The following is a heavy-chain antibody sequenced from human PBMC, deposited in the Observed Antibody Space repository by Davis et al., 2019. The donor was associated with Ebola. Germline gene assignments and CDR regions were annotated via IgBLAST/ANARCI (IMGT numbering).Heavy chain of an antibody. Sequence: GESLEISCGVSGVRFRRYGKHWVRQAPGKGLEWVAVISFDGSNKYYADSVKGRLTISRDNSKNTLYLQMNSLRAEDTAMYYCAKDPQEYSYGRFDFWGQGTLVTVSA. CDR3: AKDPQEYSYGRFDF. CDR1: GVRFRRYG. CDR2: ISFDGSNK. J-gene: IGHJ5*01. D-gene: IGHD5-18*01. V-gene: IGHV3-30*18.